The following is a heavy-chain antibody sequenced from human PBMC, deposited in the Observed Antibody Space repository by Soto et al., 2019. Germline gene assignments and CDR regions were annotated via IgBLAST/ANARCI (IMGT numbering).Heavy chain of an antibody. CDR2: IYSGGST. CDR3: ARGGDGDNDY. Sequence: GGSLRLSCAASGFTVSSNYMSWVRQAPGKGLEWVAVIYSGGSTYYADSVKGRFTITRDNSKNTQYLQMNSLRAEDTAGYYCARGGDGDNDYWGQGTLVTVSS. J-gene: IGHJ4*02. V-gene: IGHV3-66*01. CDR1: GFTVSSNY.